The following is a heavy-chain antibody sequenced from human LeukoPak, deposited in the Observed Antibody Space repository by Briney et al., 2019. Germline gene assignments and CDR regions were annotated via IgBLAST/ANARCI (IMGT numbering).Heavy chain of an antibody. CDR1: GGSISNYY. V-gene: IGHV4-4*07. CDR3: ARVPYYYDTLYFDY. J-gene: IGHJ4*02. D-gene: IGHD3-22*01. CDR2: IYRSGST. Sequence: SETLSLTRTVSGGSISNYYWSWIRQPAGKGLEWIGRIYRSGSTNYNPSLKSRVTMSVDTSKNQFSLKLNSVTAADTAVYYCARVPYYYDTLYFDYWGQGTLVTVSS.